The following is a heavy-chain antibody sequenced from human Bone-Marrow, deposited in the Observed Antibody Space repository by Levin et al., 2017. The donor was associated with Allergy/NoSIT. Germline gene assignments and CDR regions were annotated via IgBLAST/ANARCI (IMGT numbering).Heavy chain of an antibody. J-gene: IGHJ6*04. CDR3: ARAHYGYYAPDYYYVMDY. Sequence: GGSLRLSCAASGFSVSSNYMSWVRQAPGKGLEWVSLTYSDDSTYYADSVKGRFTISRDNSKNTLYLQMNSLRAEDTAVYYCARAHYGYYAPDYYYVMDYWGKGTTVTVSS. CDR1: GFSVSSNY. V-gene: IGHV3-53*01. CDR2: TYSDDST. D-gene: IGHD4-17*01.